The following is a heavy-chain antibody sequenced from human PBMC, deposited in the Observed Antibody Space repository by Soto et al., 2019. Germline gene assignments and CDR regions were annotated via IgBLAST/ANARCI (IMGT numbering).Heavy chain of an antibody. Sequence: QVQLQESGPGLVKPSETLSLTCTVSGGSISSYYWSWIRQPPGKGLEWIGYIYYSGSTNYNPSLKSRVTISVDTSKNQCSLELSSVTAADTAVYYWATTADPGYHPWNYYMDVGGKGTTVTGSS. CDR3: ATTADPGYHPWNYYMDV. J-gene: IGHJ6*03. D-gene: IGHD5-18*01. CDR1: GGSISSYY. V-gene: IGHV4-59*01. CDR2: IYYSGST.